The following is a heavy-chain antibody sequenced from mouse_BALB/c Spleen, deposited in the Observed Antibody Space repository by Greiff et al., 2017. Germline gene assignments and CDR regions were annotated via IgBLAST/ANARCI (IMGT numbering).Heavy chain of an antibody. CDR2: IWAGGGT. CDR3: VRGLDY. J-gene: IGHJ4*01. Sequence: QVQLKESGPGLVAPSQSLSITCTVSGFSLTSYDISWIRQPPGKGLEWLGVIWAGGGTNYNSAFMARLSISTDNSTSQVFLKMNSLQTGDTAIYYCVRGLDYWGQGTSVTVAS. CDR1: GFSLTSYD. V-gene: IGHV2-9-2*01.